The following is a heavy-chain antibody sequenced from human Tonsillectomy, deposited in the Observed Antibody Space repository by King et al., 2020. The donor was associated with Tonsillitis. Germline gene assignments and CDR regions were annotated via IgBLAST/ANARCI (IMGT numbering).Heavy chain of an antibody. V-gene: IGHV5-10-1*03. J-gene: IGHJ4*02. CDR2: IDPSDSYT. CDR3: ARHGLDYGSSGYSCYFDY. D-gene: IGHD3-22*01. Sequence: QLVQSGAEVKKPGESLRISCKGSGYSFTSYWISWVRQMPGKGLEWMGRIDPSDSYTNYSPSFQGHVTISADKSIRTAYLQWSSLEASDTAIYYCARHGLDYGSSGYSCYFDYWGQGTLVTVSS. CDR1: GYSFTSYW.